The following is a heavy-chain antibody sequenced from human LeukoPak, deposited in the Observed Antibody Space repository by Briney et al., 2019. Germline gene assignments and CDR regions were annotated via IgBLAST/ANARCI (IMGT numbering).Heavy chain of an antibody. J-gene: IGHJ4*02. V-gene: IGHV3-48*03. CDR3: TTLTVATNFDY. CDR2: ISSSGTTT. Sequence: GGSLRLSCAASGFSFSVYEMHWVRQAPGKGLEWISDISSSGTTTYYADSVKGRFTISRDNAKNSLYLQMNSLRAEDTAVCYCTTLTVATNFDYWGQGTLVTVSS. D-gene: IGHD5-12*01. CDR1: GFSFSVYE.